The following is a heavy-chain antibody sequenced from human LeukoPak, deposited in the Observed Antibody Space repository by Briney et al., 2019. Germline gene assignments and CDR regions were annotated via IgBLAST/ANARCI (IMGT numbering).Heavy chain of an antibody. J-gene: IGHJ3*02. D-gene: IGHD3-22*01. V-gene: IGHV5-51*01. CDR2: IYPGDSDT. CDR3: ARQLRYYYDSSGYNHDAFDI. CDR1: GYSFTSYW. Sequence: GESLNISCKGSGYSFTSYWIGWVRQPPGKGLEGMGIIYPGDSDTRYSPSFQGQVTISADKSISTAYLQWSSLKASDTAMYSCARQLRYYYDSSGYNHDAFDIWGQGTMVTVSS.